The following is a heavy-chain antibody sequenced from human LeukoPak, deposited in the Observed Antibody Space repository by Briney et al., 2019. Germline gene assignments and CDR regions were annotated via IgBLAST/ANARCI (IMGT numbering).Heavy chain of an antibody. CDR1: GFTFSNYA. D-gene: IGHD2-2*01. CDR2: ISSDGSDK. J-gene: IGHJ4*02. V-gene: IGHV3-30-3*01. Sequence: PGGSLRLSCAASGFTFSNYAMHWVRQAPGKGLEWVAIISSDGSDKYYADSVKGRFTISRGNSKNTLYLQMNSLRAEDTAVYHCAKDPEGIVVVPAAIDFWGQGTLVTVSS. CDR3: AKDPEGIVVVPAAIDF.